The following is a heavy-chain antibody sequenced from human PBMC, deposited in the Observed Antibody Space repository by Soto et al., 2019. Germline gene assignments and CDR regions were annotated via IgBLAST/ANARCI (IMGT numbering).Heavy chain of an antibody. D-gene: IGHD2-15*01. Sequence: EVQLLESGGGLVQPGVSLTLSCAASGFTFSSYAMSWVRQAPGKGLEWVSAISGSGGSTYYADSVEGRFTISRDNSKNTRYLQMNSLRDDDTAVYYCATGLLLSSYYYYGMDVWGQGTTVTVSS. CDR2: ISGSGGST. V-gene: IGHV3-23*01. J-gene: IGHJ6*02. CDR1: GFTFSSYA. CDR3: ATGLLLSSYYYYGMDV.